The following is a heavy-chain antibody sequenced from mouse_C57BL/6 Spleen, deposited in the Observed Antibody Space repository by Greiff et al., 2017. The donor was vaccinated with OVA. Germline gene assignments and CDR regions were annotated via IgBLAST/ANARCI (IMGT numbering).Heavy chain of an antibody. CDR1: GFTFSDAW. J-gene: IGHJ4*01. V-gene: IGHV6-6*01. CDR2: IRNKANNHAT. CDR3: TRHGSSYGYAMDY. Sequence: EVQVVESGGGLVQPGGPMKLSCAASGFTFSDAWMDWVRQSPEKGLEWVAEIRNKANNHATYYAESVKGRFTISRDDSKSSVYLQMNSLRAEDTGIYYCTRHGSSYGYAMDYWGQGTSVTVSS. D-gene: IGHD1-1*01.